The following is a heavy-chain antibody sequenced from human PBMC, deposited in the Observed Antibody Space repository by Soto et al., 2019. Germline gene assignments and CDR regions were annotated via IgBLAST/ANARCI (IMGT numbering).Heavy chain of an antibody. J-gene: IGHJ5*02. V-gene: IGHV4-34*01. Sequence: PSETLSLTCAVYGGSFSGYYWSWIRQPPGKGLEWIGEINHSGSTNYNPSLKGRVTISVDTSKNQFSLKLSSVTAADTAVYYCARAPRYYDFWSGYPTNWFDPWGQGTLVTVSS. CDR3: ARAPRYYDFWSGYPTNWFDP. CDR2: INHSGST. D-gene: IGHD3-3*01. CDR1: GGSFSGYY.